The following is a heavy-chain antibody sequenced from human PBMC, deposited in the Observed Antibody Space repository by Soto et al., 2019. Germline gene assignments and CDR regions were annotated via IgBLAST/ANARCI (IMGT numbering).Heavy chain of an antibody. CDR1: GYSFIYYA. V-gene: IGHV1-18*01. CDR3: AVRGSGTSTALLG. J-gene: IGHJ4*02. D-gene: IGHD6-19*01. CDR2: ISPYNANA. Sequence: QVQLVQSGAEVRKPGSSVKVSCKASGYSFIYYAITWVRQAPGQGLEWMGWISPYNANAKYAQRFQGRVTITTETSTSTAFLELKSLTSDDTALYFCAVRGSGTSTALLGWGQGTLVTVSS.